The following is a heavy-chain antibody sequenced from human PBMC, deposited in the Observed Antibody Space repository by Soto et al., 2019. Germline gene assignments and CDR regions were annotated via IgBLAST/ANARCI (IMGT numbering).Heavy chain of an antibody. D-gene: IGHD3-16*01. J-gene: IGHJ4*02. CDR1: GFTVSSNY. V-gene: IGHV3-66*01. CDR2: IHSDGST. Sequence: EVQLVESGGDLVQPGGSLRLSCAVSGFTVSSNYMSWVRQAPGKGLEWFSVIHSDGSTYYADSVKGRFTISRDNSKNTLYLQMNSLRAEDTAVFYCERGGNKQNDYGGQGTLVTVSS. CDR3: ERGGNKQNDY.